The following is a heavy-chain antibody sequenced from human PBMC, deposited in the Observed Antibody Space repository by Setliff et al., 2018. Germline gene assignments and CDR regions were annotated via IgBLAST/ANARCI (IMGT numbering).Heavy chain of an antibody. Sequence: GASVKVSCKVSGYTLTELSMHWVRQAPGKGLEWMGGFDPEDGETIYAQKFQGRVTMTEDKSTSTAYMEMSSLRSEDTAVYYCAREFGITASVENYYYYMDVWGKGTTVTVSS. CDR2: FDPEDGET. J-gene: IGHJ6*03. D-gene: IGHD1-20*01. V-gene: IGHV1-24*01. CDR3: AREFGITASVENYYYYMDV. CDR1: GYTLTELS.